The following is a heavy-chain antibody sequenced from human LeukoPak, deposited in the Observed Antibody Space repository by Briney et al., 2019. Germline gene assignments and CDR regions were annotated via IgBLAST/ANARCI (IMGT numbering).Heavy chain of an antibody. J-gene: IGHJ4*02. CDR2: ISGRDGYT. CDR3: AKDVMVRGVMGGLDY. V-gene: IGHV3-23*01. CDR1: GFTFSSYA. Sequence: PGGSLRLSCAASGFTFSSYAMSWVRQAPGKGLEWVSAISGRDGYTFYADSVKGRFTISRDNSKNTLYLQMNSLTAEDTAVYYCAKDVMVRGVMGGLDYWGQGTLVTVSS. D-gene: IGHD3-10*01.